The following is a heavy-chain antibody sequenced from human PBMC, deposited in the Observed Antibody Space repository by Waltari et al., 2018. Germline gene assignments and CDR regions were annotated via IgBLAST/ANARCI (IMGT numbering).Heavy chain of an antibody. J-gene: IGHJ3*02. CDR2: IYPGYSDT. V-gene: IGHV5-51*03. D-gene: IGHD5-12*01. CDR3: ARPLSGYDEFLAFDI. CDR1: GYSFTSYW. Sequence: EVQLVQSGAEVKKPGESLKISGKGSGYSFTSYWIGWVRQMPGKGLEWMGIIYPGYSDTRYSPSFQGKVTSSADKSSSTAYLQWSSLKASDTAMYYCARPLSGYDEFLAFDIWGQGTMVTVSS.